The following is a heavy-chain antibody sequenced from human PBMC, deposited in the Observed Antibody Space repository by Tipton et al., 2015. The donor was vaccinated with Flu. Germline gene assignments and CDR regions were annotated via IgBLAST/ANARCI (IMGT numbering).Heavy chain of an antibody. D-gene: IGHD4-11*01. CDR1: GFTFSSYA. V-gene: IGHV4-38-2*01. CDR2: IFRTGNT. Sequence: LRLSCAASGFTFSSYAMHWVRQAPGKGLEWIGNIFRTGNTYHNPSLKSRVTISIDTSKNQFSLKVFSVTAADTAVYYCARRDYSNYVSDPKSWFDPWGQGILVTVSS. J-gene: IGHJ5*02. CDR3: ARRDYSNYVSDPKSWFDP.